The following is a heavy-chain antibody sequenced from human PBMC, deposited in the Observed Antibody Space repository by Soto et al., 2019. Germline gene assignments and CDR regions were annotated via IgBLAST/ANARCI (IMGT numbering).Heavy chain of an antibody. Sequence: PSETLSLTCTVSDGSISSRSYFWGWVRQPPGKGLEWIGNIQYSGNTHYNPSLKSRVTILVDTSNNHFSLKLSSVTAADTAMYFCARHYDFWSGYHEFSYFYYGMDVWGQGTTVTAP. V-gene: IGHV4-39*01. CDR2: IQYSGNT. D-gene: IGHD3-3*01. J-gene: IGHJ6*02. CDR1: DGSISSRSYF. CDR3: ARHYDFWSGYHEFSYFYYGMDV.